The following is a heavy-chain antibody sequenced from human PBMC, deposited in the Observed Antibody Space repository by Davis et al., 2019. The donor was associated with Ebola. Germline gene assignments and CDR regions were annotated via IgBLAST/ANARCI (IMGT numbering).Heavy chain of an antibody. D-gene: IGHD6-13*01. V-gene: IGHV4-30-2*01. Sequence: MPSETLSLTCAVSGGSISSGGYSWSWIRQPPGKGLEWIGYIYHSGSTYYNPSLKSRVTISVDRSKNQFSLKLSSVTAADTAVYYCARGSYSSSWGAGMDVWGQGTTVTVSS. CDR2: IYHSGST. CDR3: ARGSYSSSWGAGMDV. J-gene: IGHJ6*02. CDR1: GGSISSGGYS.